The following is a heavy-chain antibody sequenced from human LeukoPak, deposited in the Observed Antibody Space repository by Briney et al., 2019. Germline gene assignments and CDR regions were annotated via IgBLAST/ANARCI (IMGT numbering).Heavy chain of an antibody. CDR2: INHSGST. J-gene: IGHJ3*02. D-gene: IGHD3-9*01. V-gene: IGHV4-34*01. CDR3: ARYRKYDKDAFDI. CDR1: GGSFSGYY. Sequence: SETLSLTCAVYGGSFSGYYWSWIRQPPGKGLEWIGEINHSGSTNYNPSLKSRITISVDTSKNQFSLKLSSVTAADTAVYYCARYRKYDKDAFDIWGQGTMVTVSS.